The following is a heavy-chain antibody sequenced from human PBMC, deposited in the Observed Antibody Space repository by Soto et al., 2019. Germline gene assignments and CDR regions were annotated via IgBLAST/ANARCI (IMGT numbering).Heavy chain of an antibody. Sequence: GASVKVSCKASGYTFXSYGISWVRQAPGQGLEWMGWISAYNGNTNYAQKLQGRVTMTTDTSTSTAYMELRSLRSDDTAVYYCARIYDSSGYYGWFDPWGQGTLVTVSS. CDR1: GYTFXSYG. D-gene: IGHD3-22*01. V-gene: IGHV1-18*01. J-gene: IGHJ5*02. CDR2: ISAYNGNT. CDR3: ARIYDSSGYYGWFDP.